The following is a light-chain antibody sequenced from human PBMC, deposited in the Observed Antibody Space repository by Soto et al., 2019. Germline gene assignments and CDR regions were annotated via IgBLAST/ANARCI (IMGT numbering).Light chain of an antibody. Sequence: DIQMTQSPSSLSASLGDRVTITCRASQGIGVYLAWFQQKPGKVPKLLIYAASALQSVFPCRFSGSGSGTDFTLTISSLQPEDIATYYCQKYNSAPLTFGGGTKVDIK. CDR3: QKYNSAPLT. CDR2: AAS. CDR1: QGIGVY. J-gene: IGKJ4*01. V-gene: IGKV1-27*01.